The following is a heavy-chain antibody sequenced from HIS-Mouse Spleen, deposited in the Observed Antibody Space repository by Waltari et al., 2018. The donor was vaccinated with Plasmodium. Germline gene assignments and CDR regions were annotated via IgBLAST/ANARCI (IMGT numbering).Heavy chain of an antibody. CDR3: ARSLGIASSYWYFDL. J-gene: IGHJ2*01. V-gene: IGHV4-38-2*02. CDR2: IYHSGSN. D-gene: IGHD2-15*01. Sequence: QVQLQESGPGLVKPSDTLSLTCTFSGYSISSGSYWGWIRQPPVKGLEWIGSIYHSGSNYYNPSLKSRVTISVDTSKNQFSLKLSSVTAADTAVYYCARSLGIASSYWYFDLWGRGTLVTVSS. CDR1: GYSISSGSY.